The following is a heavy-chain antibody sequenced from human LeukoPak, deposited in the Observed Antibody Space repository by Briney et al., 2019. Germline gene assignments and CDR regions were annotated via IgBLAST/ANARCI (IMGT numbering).Heavy chain of an antibody. CDR1: GFTFTDYA. Sequence: GGSLRLSCAASGFTFTDYAMSWVRQAPEKGLEWISTISDNGGETYYADSVKGRFAISRDNSKNTLFLQMNSLRTEDSAVYYCATDRERDPSVYYLVGGQGTLITVSS. CDR3: ATDRERDPSVYYLV. CDR2: ISDNGGET. D-gene: IGHD3-22*01. J-gene: IGHJ4*02. V-gene: IGHV3-23*01.